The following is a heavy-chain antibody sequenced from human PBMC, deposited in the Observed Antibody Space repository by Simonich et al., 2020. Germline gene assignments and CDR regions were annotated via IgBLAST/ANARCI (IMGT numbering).Heavy chain of an antibody. J-gene: IGHJ3*02. CDR3: ARHAGFAFDI. CDR2: LYYSGST. CDR1: GGSISSSSYY. D-gene: IGHD6-13*01. Sequence: QLQLQESGPGLVKPSETLSLTCTVSGGSISSSSYYWGWIRQPPGKGLEWIGRLYYSGSTYYNPSLKGRVTMSVDTSKNQFSLKLSSVTAADTAVYYCARHAGFAFDIWGQGTMVTVSS. V-gene: IGHV4-39*01.